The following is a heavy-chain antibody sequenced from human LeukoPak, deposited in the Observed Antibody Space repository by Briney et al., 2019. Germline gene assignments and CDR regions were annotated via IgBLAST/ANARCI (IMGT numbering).Heavy chain of an antibody. D-gene: IGHD5-12*01. CDR3: AGVSGYGRSLDY. Sequence: PGGSLRLSCAASGFTFSSFWMNWVRRAPGKGLEWVGNIKQDGSEKNYVDSVKGRFTISRDNAKNSLYLQMNSLRAEDTAVYYCAGVSGYGRSLDYWGQGTLVTVSS. CDR2: IKQDGSEK. J-gene: IGHJ4*02. CDR1: GFTFSSFW. V-gene: IGHV3-7*01.